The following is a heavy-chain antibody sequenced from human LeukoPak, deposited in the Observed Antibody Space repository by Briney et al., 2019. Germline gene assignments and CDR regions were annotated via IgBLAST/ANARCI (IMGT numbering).Heavy chain of an antibody. D-gene: IGHD2-21*02. CDR1: GGTFSSYA. Sequence: ASVKVSCKASGGTFSSYAISWVRQAPGQGLEWMGRIIPILGIANYAQKFQGRVTITADESTSTAYMELSSLRSEDTAVYYCARDRSKGAYCGGDCYSWFDPWGQGTLVTVSS. CDR2: IIPILGIA. V-gene: IGHV1-69*04. J-gene: IGHJ5*02. CDR3: ARDRSKGAYCGGDCYSWFDP.